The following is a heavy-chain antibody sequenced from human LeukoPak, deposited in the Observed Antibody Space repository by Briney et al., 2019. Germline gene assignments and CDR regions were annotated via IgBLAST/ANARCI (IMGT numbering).Heavy chain of an antibody. Sequence: GGSLRLSCAASGFTFSNAWMSWVRQAPGKGLEWVGRIKSKTDGGTTDYAAPVKGRFTISRDDSKNTLYLQMNSLKTEDTAVYYCTTGGITMIVVVTLDYYFDYWGQRTLVTVSS. V-gene: IGHV3-15*01. D-gene: IGHD3-22*01. J-gene: IGHJ4*02. CDR2: IKSKTDGGTT. CDR1: GFTFSNAW. CDR3: TTGGITMIVVVTLDYYFDY.